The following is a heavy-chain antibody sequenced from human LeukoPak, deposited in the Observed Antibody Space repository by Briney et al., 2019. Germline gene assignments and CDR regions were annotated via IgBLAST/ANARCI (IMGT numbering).Heavy chain of an antibody. CDR2: ISGSGGST. Sequence: GGSLRLSCAASGFTFSSYAMSWVRQAPGKGLEWVSAISGSGGSTYHADSVKGRFTISRDNSKNTLYLQMNSLRAEDTAVYYCAKMGDYYGSIHSFDYWGQGTLVTVSS. V-gene: IGHV3-23*01. D-gene: IGHD3-10*01. CDR1: GFTFSSYA. CDR3: AKMGDYYGSIHSFDY. J-gene: IGHJ4*02.